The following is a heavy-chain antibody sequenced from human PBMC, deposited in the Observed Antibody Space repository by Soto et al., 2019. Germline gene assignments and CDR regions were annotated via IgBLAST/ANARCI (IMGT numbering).Heavy chain of an antibody. CDR2: IREDGSEK. D-gene: IGHD1-26*01. CDR3: ARDKVVGPTTLDY. Sequence: GWALRLSCVVSGFTFSTYWMSWVRQAPGKGLEWVANIREDGSEKYYLDSVKGRFTIYRDNAKNSLYLQMNSLRAEDTAVYYCARDKVVGPTTLDYWGQGTLVTGSS. J-gene: IGHJ4*02. CDR1: GFTFSTYW. V-gene: IGHV3-7*03.